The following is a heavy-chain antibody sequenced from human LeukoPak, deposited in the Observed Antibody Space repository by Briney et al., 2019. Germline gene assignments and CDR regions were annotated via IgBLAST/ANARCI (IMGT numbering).Heavy chain of an antibody. CDR2: IWYDGSNR. CDR3: AIYGGGMGNY. J-gene: IGHJ4*02. CDR1: GFTFSSYG. D-gene: IGHD3-16*01. V-gene: IGHV3-33*01. Sequence: GGSLRLSCAASGFTFSSYGMHWVRQAPGKGLEWVAVIWYDGSNRYSADSVKGRFTISRDNSKNTLYLQMNSLSAEDTAVYYCAIYGGGMGNYWGQGTLVTVSS.